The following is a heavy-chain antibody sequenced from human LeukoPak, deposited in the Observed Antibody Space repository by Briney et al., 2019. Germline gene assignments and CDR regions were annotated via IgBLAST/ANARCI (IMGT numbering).Heavy chain of an antibody. V-gene: IGHV1-69*13. J-gene: IGHJ3*02. CDR3: AREVGYGGNSDAFDI. Sequence: SVKVSCKVSGYTLTELSMHWVRQAPGQGLEWMGGIIPIFGTANYAQKFQGRVTITADESTSTAYMELSSLRSEDTAVYSCAREVGYGGNSDAFDIWGQGTMVTVSS. CDR2: IIPIFGTA. CDR1: GYTLTELS. D-gene: IGHD4-23*01.